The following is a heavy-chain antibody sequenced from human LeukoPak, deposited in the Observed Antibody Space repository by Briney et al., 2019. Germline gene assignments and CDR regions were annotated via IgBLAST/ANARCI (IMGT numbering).Heavy chain of an antibody. Sequence: RSGGSLRLSCAASEFTFSSYAMSWVRQAPGKGLGWVSSISSNTGRTYYADSVKGRFTISRDNSKNTLYMQMNSLRAEDTAVYYCAREGRYYYDSSGPFDYWGQGTLVTVSS. J-gene: IGHJ4*02. V-gene: IGHV3-23*01. CDR3: AREGRYYYDSSGPFDY. D-gene: IGHD3-22*01. CDR2: ISSNTGRT. CDR1: EFTFSSYA.